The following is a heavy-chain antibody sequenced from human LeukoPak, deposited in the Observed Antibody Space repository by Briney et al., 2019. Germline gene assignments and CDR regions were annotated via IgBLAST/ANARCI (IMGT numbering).Heavy chain of an antibody. J-gene: IGHJ4*02. CDR1: GGSISSYY. CDR2: IYYSGST. V-gene: IGHV4-59*01. CDR3: ATYSGGHIDY. D-gene: IGHD5-12*01. Sequence: SETLSLTGTVFGGSISSYYRSWIRQPPGKGLEWIGYIYYSGSTNYNPSLKSRVTMSVDTSKNQFSLKLSSVTAADTAVYYCATYSGGHIDYWGQGRLVTVSS.